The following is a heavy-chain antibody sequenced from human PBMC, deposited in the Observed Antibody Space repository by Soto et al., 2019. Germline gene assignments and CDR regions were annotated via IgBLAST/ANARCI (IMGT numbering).Heavy chain of an antibody. D-gene: IGHD2-15*01. J-gene: IGHJ3*02. CDR2: IYYSGST. V-gene: IGHV4-59*08. Sequence: SETLSLTCTFSGCSISSYYWSWIRQPPGKGLEWIGYIYYSGSTNYNPSLKSRVTISVDTSKNQFSLKLSSVTAADTAVYYCARPTKAARVQAFDIWGQGTMVTVSS. CDR1: GCSISSYY. CDR3: ARPTKAARVQAFDI.